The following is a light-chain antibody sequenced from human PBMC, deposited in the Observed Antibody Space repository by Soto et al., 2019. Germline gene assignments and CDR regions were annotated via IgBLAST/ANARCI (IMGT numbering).Light chain of an antibody. CDR1: SSNIGAGYN. V-gene: IGLV1-40*01. Sequence: QSVLTQSPSVSGAPGQRVTISCIGSSSNIGAGYNVHWYQQHPGTAPKLLIYGNNNRPSGVPDRFSGSKSGTSGSLAITGLQAEDEADYYCQSYDSSLSGWVFGGGTQLTVL. CDR3: QSYDSSLSGWV. CDR2: GNN. J-gene: IGLJ3*02.